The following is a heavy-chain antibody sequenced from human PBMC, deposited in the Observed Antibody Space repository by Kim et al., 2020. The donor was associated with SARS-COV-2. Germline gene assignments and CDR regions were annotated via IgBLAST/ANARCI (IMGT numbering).Heavy chain of an antibody. CDR2: T. Sequence: TNYNPSLKSRVTRSVDTSKNQFSLKLSSVTAADTAVYYCARGGSSGYYYGWGQGTLVTVSS. V-gene: IGHV4-59*09. CDR3: ARGGSSGYYYG. J-gene: IGHJ4*02. D-gene: IGHD3-22*01.